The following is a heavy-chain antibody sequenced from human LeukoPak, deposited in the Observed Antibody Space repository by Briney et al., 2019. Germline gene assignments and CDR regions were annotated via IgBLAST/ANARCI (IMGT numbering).Heavy chain of an antibody. CDR3: ARDGYSSGWYSEDY. CDR2: IIPIFGTA. J-gene: IGHJ4*02. V-gene: IGHV1-69*13. CDR1: GGTFSSYA. D-gene: IGHD6-19*01. Sequence: ASVKVSCKASGGTFSSYAISWVRQAPGQWLEWMGGIIPIFGTANYAQKFQGRVTITADESTSTAYMELSSLRSEDTAVYYCARDGYSSGWYSEDYWGQGTLVTVSS.